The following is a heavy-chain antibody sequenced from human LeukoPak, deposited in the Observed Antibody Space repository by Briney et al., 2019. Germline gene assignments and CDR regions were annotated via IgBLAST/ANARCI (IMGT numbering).Heavy chain of an antibody. CDR1: GFTFSSYA. Sequence: GRSLRLSCAASGFTFSSYAMHWVRQAPGKGLEWVAVISYDGSNKYYADSVKGRFTSSRDNSKNTLYLQMNSLRAEDTAVYYCAREGGGYFDWLPSYYYGMDVWGQGTTVTVSS. CDR3: AREGGGYFDWLPSYYYGMDV. CDR2: ISYDGSNK. V-gene: IGHV3-30-3*01. J-gene: IGHJ6*02. D-gene: IGHD3-9*01.